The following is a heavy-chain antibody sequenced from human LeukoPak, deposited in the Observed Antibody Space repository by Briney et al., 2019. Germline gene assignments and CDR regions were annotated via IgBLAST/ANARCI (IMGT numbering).Heavy chain of an antibody. CDR2: ISYDGGNA. J-gene: IGHJ6*03. Sequence: GGSLRLSCAASGFTFGSYATHWVRQTPGKGLEWVAIISYDGGNAYYADSVKGRFTISRDNSKNTLYLQMNSLRPEDTAVYYCAKDWRRIVVVGPITRHGNYMDVWGKGTTVTISS. CDR3: AKDWRRIVVVGPITRHGNYMDV. V-gene: IGHV3-30*04. D-gene: IGHD2-15*01. CDR1: GFTFGSYA.